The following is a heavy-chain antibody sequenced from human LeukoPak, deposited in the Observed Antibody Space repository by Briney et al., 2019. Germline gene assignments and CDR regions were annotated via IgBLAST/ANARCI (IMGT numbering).Heavy chain of an antibody. CDR2: ISSSSSTT. V-gene: IGHV3-48*01. CDR3: ARAHNWKYGSFDF. J-gene: IGHJ4*02. Sequence: PGGSLRLSCAASGFTFSSYSMNWVRQAPGKGLEWVSYISSSSSTTYYADSVKGRFTISRDNAKNSLYLQMNSLRAEDTAVYYCARAHNWKYGSFDFWGQGTLVTASS. CDR1: GFTFSSYS. D-gene: IGHD1-7*01.